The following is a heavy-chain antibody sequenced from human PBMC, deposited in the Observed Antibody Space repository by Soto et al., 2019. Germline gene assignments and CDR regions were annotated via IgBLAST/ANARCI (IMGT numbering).Heavy chain of an antibody. CDR3: ARDREAWSGERRNWFDP. J-gene: IGHJ5*02. V-gene: IGHV4-31*03. Sequence: QVQLQESGPGLVKPSQTLSLTCTVSGGSISSGGYYWSWIRQHPGKVLEWIGYSYYSGSTYYNPSLKSRVTISVDTSKNQFSLKLSSVTAADTAVYYCARDREAWSGERRNWFDPWGQGTLVTVSS. CDR1: GGSISSGGYY. CDR2: SYYSGST. D-gene: IGHD3-3*01.